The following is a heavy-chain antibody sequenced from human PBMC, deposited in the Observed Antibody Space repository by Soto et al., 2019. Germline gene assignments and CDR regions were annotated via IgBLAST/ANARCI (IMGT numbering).Heavy chain of an antibody. CDR3: ARLHGYCISSSCHGHYAMDV. D-gene: IGHD2-2*01. V-gene: IGHV4-59*04. Sequence: SETLSLTCTVSGGSISSYYWSWIRQPPGKGLEWIGYIYYSGSTYYNPSLNSRVTVSVDTSKNQFSLKVTSVTAADTAVYYCARLHGYCISSSCHGHYAMDVWGQGTTVTVSS. CDR2: IYYSGST. J-gene: IGHJ6*02. CDR1: GGSISSYY.